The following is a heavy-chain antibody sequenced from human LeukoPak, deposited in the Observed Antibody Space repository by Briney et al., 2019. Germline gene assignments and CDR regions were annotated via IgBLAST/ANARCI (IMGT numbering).Heavy chain of an antibody. V-gene: IGHV1-69*13. CDR2: IIPIFGTA. J-gene: IGHJ4*02. Sequence: SVKVSCKASGGTFSSYAISWVRQAPGQGLEWMGGIIPIFGTANYAQKFQGRVTINADESTSTAYMELSSLRSEDTAVYYCARARKVGATPPTPLDYWGQGTLVTVSS. CDR1: GGTFSSYA. CDR3: ARARKVGATPPTPLDY. D-gene: IGHD1-26*01.